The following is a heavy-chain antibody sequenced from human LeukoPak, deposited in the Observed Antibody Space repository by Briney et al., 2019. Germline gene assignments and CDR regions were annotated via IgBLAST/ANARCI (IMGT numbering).Heavy chain of an antibody. Sequence: SETLSLTCTVSGASLTIGGYFWTWLRQPPGKGLEWIGYIYHTVTTYYSPSLKNRVTISVDTSKNQFSLNLTSVTAADTAVYYCARAIPLSDSDPWGQGTLVTVSS. D-gene: IGHD2/OR15-2a*01. J-gene: IGHJ5*02. V-gene: IGHV4-30-2*01. CDR2: IYHTVTT. CDR3: ARAIPLSDSDP. CDR1: GASLTIGGYF.